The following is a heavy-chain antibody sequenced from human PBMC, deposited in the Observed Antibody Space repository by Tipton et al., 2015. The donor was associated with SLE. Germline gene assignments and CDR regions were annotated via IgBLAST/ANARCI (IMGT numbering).Heavy chain of an antibody. D-gene: IGHD3-10*02. CDR3: ARGNYDVRGRKFDI. J-gene: IGHJ3*02. Sequence: TLSLTCSVSGGSIPHYYWNWIRQTQGKGLEWIGYIYSSGGTDYNPSLKSRLTIAVETSKNQFSLKLTSVTAADTAVYYCARGNYDVRGRKFDIWGQGTRVTVSA. CDR2: IYSSGGT. CDR1: GGSIPHYY. V-gene: IGHV4-4*08.